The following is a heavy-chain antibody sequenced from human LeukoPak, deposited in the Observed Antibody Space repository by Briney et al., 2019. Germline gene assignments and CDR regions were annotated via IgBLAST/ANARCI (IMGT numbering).Heavy chain of an antibody. Sequence: GGSLRLSCAASGFTFSSYNMHWVRQAPGKGLEWVSYISGSSITKYYADSVKGRFTISRDNSKNTLYLRMNSLTAEDTAIYYCARGTYFFDNWGQGTLVTVSS. CDR2: ISGSSITK. V-gene: IGHV3-48*01. CDR1: GFTFSSYN. J-gene: IGHJ4*02. CDR3: ARGTYFFDN. D-gene: IGHD1-1*01.